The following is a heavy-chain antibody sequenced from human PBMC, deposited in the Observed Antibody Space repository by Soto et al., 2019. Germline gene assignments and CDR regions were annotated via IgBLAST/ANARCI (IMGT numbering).Heavy chain of an antibody. Sequence: QVQMVQSGAEVKKPGTSVKVSCKASGYAFINYAVTWVRQAPGEGLEWMGWISPSNDNSYSAQKFQDRVTMSTETSSNTAYMELRRLTSNDTAVSYSSKEGRNTDTADSWGKGTIVTVSS. D-gene: IGHD3-10*01. CDR1: GYAFINYA. V-gene: IGHV1-18*01. CDR3: SKEGRNTDTADS. CDR2: ISPSNDNS. J-gene: IGHJ6*04.